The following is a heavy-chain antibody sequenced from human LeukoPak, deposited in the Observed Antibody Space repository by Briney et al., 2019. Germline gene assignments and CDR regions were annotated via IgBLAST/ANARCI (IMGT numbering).Heavy chain of an antibody. CDR3: AKEIAYYDFWSGYPYYYYGMDV. CDR2: ISSGSTII. D-gene: IGHD3-3*01. CDR1: GFTFSSHS. J-gene: IGHJ6*02. Sequence: PGGSLRLSCAASGFTFSSHSMNWVRQAPGKGLEWVSYISSGSTIIHYADSVKGRFTISRDDAKNSLYLQMNSLRAEDTAVYYCAKEIAYYDFWSGYPYYYYGMDVWGQGTTVTVSS. V-gene: IGHV3-48*01.